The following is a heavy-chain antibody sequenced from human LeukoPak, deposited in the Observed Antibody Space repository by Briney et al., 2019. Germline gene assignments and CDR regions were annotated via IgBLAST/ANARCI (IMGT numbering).Heavy chain of an antibody. CDR1: GGSITNYY. D-gene: IGHD1-1*01. V-gene: IGHV4-4*07. J-gene: IGHJ4*02. CDR2: IYTSGST. Sequence: PSETLSLTCTVSGGSITNYYWSWIRQPAGKGLEWIGRIYTSGSTNYNPSLKSRVTMSVDTSKNQFSLKLSSLTAADTAVYYCARGNGVAATGNYWGQGTLVTVSS. CDR3: ARGNGVAATGNY.